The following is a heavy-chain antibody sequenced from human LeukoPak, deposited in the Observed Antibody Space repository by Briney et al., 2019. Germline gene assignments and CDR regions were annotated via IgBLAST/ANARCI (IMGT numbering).Heavy chain of an antibody. CDR2: IYPAGSDI. J-gene: IGHJ5*02. CDR1: GYSINNYW. Sequence: GESLKISCKGSGYSINNYWIGWVRQMPGKGLEWMGIIYPAGSDIRYSPSFQGQVTISADKSISTAYLQWSSLKASDTAMYYCARQEYCSGGSCHTWFDPWGQGTLVTVSS. V-gene: IGHV5-51*01. D-gene: IGHD2-15*01. CDR3: ARQEYCSGGSCHTWFDP.